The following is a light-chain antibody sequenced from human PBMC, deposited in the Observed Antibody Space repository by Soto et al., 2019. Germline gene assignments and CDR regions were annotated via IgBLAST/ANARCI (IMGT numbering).Light chain of an antibody. CDR1: RRDVGAYNS. V-gene: IGLV2-23*01. J-gene: IGLJ1*01. Sequence: QSALSQPASESCSPGQSITISCTVTRRDVGAYNSVSWYQQHPHRAPQVIIYKGTQRPSGVSNRFSGSTSGNAASLTISALQADDEADYFCCSSAPESTYVFGTGTKLTVL. CDR3: CSSAPESTYV. CDR2: KGT.